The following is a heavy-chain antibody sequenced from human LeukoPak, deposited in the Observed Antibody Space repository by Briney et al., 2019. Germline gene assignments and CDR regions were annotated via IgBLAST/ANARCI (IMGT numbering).Heavy chain of an antibody. V-gene: IGHV1-18*01. Sequence: ASVKVSCKASGYTFTSYGISWVRQAPGQGLEWMGWISAYNGNTNYAQKLQGRVTMTTDTSTSTAYMELRSLRSDDTAVYYCARDDGSSGYSFNFDYWGQGTLATVSS. CDR2: ISAYNGNT. J-gene: IGHJ4*02. CDR3: ARDDGSSGYSFNFDY. CDR1: GYTFTSYG. D-gene: IGHD3-22*01.